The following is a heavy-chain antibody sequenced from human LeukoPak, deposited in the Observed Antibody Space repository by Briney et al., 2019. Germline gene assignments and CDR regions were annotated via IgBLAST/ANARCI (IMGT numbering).Heavy chain of an antibody. J-gene: IGHJ4*02. V-gene: IGHV4-30-4*01. D-gene: IGHD3-9*01. CDR2: IYYTGST. CDR1: GRSISSGDYY. CDR3: AGVIVQSGYYPFDY. Sequence: SETLSLTCTVSGRSISSGDYYWGWIRQPPGKGLEWIGYIYYTGSTYYNPSLKSRVTISVDTSKNQFSLKLSSVTAANTAVYYCAGVIVQSGYYPFDYWGQGTLVTVSS.